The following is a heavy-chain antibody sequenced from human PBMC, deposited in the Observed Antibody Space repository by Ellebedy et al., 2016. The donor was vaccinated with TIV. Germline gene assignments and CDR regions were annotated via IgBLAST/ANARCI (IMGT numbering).Heavy chain of an antibody. CDR1: GGSISCSSYY. D-gene: IGHD5-18*01. CDR2: IYYSGST. Sequence: SETLSLTCTVSGGSISCSSYYWGWIRQPPGKGLEWIGSIYYSGSTYYNPSLKSRVTISVDTSKNQFSLKLSSVTAADTAVYYCASGGFSNGWSFDYWGQGTLVTVSS. CDR3: ASGGFSNGWSFDY. J-gene: IGHJ4*02. V-gene: IGHV4-39*07.